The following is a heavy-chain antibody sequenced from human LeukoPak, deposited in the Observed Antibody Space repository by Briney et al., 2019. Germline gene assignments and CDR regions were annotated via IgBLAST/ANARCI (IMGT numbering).Heavy chain of an antibody. Sequence: SETLSLPCTACAGSINSYYLRWIRQPPGKGLEWIGYIYYSGSTNYNPSLKSRVTISVDTSKNQFSLKLSSVTAADTAVYYCAKQEAVAGNGFDPWGQGTLVTVSS. CDR1: AGSINSYY. D-gene: IGHD6-19*01. CDR3: AKQEAVAGNGFDP. CDR2: IYYSGST. V-gene: IGHV4-59*08. J-gene: IGHJ5*02.